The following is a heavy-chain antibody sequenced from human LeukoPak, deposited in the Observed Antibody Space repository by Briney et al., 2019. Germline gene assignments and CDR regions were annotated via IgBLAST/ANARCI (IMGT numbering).Heavy chain of an antibody. CDR3: ARDLFGSYYYGSGSYSGY. CDR2: INSDGSST. Sequence: HSGGSLRLSCAASGFTFSSYWMHWVRQAPGKGLVWVSRINSDGSSTSYADSVKGRFTISRDNAKNTLYLQMNSLRAEDTAVYYCARDLFGSYYYGSGSYSGYWGQGTLVTVSS. J-gene: IGHJ4*02. D-gene: IGHD3-10*01. CDR1: GFTFSSYW. V-gene: IGHV3-74*01.